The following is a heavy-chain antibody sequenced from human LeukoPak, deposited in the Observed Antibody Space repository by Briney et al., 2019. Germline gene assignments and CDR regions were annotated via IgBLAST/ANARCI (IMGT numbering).Heavy chain of an antibody. Sequence: GGSLRLSCAASGFTFSSYAMSWVRQAPGKGLEWVSAISGSGGSTYYADSVKGRFTISRDNSKNTLYLQMNSLRAEDTAVYYCAKGSTSWFYYYYYMDVWGKGTTVTVSS. D-gene: IGHD2-2*01. CDR3: AKGSTSWFYYYYYMDV. V-gene: IGHV3-23*01. J-gene: IGHJ6*03. CDR2: ISGSGGST. CDR1: GFTFSSYA.